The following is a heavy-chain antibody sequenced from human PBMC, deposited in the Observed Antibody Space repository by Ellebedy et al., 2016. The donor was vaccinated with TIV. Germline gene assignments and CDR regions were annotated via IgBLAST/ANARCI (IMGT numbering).Heavy chain of an antibody. CDR1: GGSISTHY. D-gene: IGHD3-10*01. CDR3: AKDRRFGEFTFGP. V-gene: IGHV4-59*11. CDR2: IYYSGNT. J-gene: IGHJ5*02. Sequence: SETLSLTCAVSGGSISTHYWSWIRQPPGKGLEWIGYIYYSGNTNYNSSLKSRVTMSVDTSKNQFSLKLSSVTAADTAVYYCAKDRRFGEFTFGPWGQGTLVTVSS.